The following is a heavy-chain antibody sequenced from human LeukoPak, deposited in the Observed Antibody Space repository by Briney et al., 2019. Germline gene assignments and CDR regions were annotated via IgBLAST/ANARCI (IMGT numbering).Heavy chain of an antibody. D-gene: IGHD6-19*01. CDR2: ISSSGNDI. CDR3: ARGDWYPFDY. CDR1: GFTFSDYY. V-gene: IGHV3-11*01. Sequence: PGGSLRLSCTASGFTFSDYYMNWIRQAPGEGLEWISYISSSGNDIHYADSVKGRFTISRDNAKNSLSLQMANLRVEDTAVYYCARGDWYPFDYWGQGARVTVSS. J-gene: IGHJ4*02.